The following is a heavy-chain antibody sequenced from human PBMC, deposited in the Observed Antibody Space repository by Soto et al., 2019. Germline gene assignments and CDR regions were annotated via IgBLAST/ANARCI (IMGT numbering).Heavy chain of an antibody. CDR2: ISYDGSDK. CDR3: SKDLDGLQGLVDSSFCFDY. Sequence: QVQLVESGGGVVQPGRSLRLSCAASGFTFNSYGMHWVRQAPGKGLEWVAVISYDGSDKYYADSVKGRFTISRDISKNTLYLQMNSLRAEDTAVYYCSKDLDGLQGLVDSSFCFDYWGQGTLVTVSS. D-gene: IGHD3-16*02. J-gene: IGHJ4*02. CDR1: GFTFNSYG. V-gene: IGHV3-30*18.